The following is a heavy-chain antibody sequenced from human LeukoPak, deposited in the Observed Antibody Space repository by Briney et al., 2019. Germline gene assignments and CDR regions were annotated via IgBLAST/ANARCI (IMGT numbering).Heavy chain of an antibody. J-gene: IGHJ5*02. CDR3: ARGNRGSSWKTKLNWFDP. CDR1: GGTFSSYA. D-gene: IGHD6-13*01. Sequence: GASVKVSCKASGGTFSSYAISWVRQAPGQGLEWMGGIIPIFGTANYAQKFQGRVTITADESTSTAYMELSSLRSEDTAVYYCARGNRGSSWKTKLNWFDPWGQGTLVTVSS. V-gene: IGHV1-69*13. CDR2: IIPIFGTA.